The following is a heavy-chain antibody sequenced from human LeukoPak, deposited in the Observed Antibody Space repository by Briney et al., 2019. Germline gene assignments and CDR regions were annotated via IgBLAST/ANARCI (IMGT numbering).Heavy chain of an antibody. V-gene: IGHV3-48*01. J-gene: IGHJ4*02. Sequence: TGGSLRLSCAASGFTFSSYSMNWVRQAPGKGLEWVSYISSSSSTIYYADSVKGRFTISRDNAKNSLYLQMNSLRAEDTAVYYCARVPLPKLAPFDYWGQGTLVTVSS. D-gene: IGHD4-23*01. CDR2: ISSSSSTI. CDR3: ARVPLPKLAPFDY. CDR1: GFTFSSYS.